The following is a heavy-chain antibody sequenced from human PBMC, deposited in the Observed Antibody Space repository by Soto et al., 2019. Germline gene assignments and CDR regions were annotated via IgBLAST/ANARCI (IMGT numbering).Heavy chain of an antibody. J-gene: IGHJ4*02. CDR2: IDNSGGIA. Sequence: GGSLRLSCAAAGFTFSTYAMSWVRQAPGKGLEWVSTIDNSGGIAYYADSVKGRFTISRDNSKNTLYLQMNSLRAEDTAVYYCAKGGYNYGFLFDCWGQGTLVTVSS. V-gene: IGHV3-23*05. CDR3: AKGGYNYGFLFDC. CDR1: GFTFSTYA. D-gene: IGHD5-18*01.